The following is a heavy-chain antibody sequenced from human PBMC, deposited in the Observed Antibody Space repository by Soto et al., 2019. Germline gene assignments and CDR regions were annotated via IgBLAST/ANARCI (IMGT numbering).Heavy chain of an antibody. CDR1: GYTFTSYG. CDR2: ISAYNGNT. V-gene: IGHV1-18*01. D-gene: IGHD6-13*01. J-gene: IGHJ6*02. Sequence: GASVKVSCKASGYTFTSYGISWVRQAPGQGLEWMGWISAYNGNTNYAQKLQGRVTMTTDTSTSTAYMELRSLRSDDTAVYYCASDNSSSWYGYYYYGMDVWGQGTTVTVSS. CDR3: ASDNSSSWYGYYYYGMDV.